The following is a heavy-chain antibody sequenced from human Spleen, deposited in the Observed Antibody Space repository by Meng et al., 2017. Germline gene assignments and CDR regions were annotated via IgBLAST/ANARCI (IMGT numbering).Heavy chain of an antibody. CDR1: AYSISSGYY. CDR2: IYHSGST. J-gene: IGHJ4*02. V-gene: IGHV4-38-2*02. CDR3: ATGYSLKDPFDY. D-gene: IGHD6-13*01. Sequence: SETLSLTCTVSAYSISSGYYWGWIRQPPGKGLEWIGSIYHSGSTYCNPSLKSRVTISVDTSKNQFSLNLNSVTAADTAVYYCATGYSLKDPFDYWGQGTLVTVSS.